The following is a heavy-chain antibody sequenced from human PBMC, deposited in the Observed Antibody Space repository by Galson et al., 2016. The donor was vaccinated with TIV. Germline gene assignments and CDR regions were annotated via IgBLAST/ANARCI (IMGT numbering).Heavy chain of an antibody. Sequence: SLRLSCAASGISLTSNYVNWVRQTPGKGLEWVSLIYSSGGTHYADSAKGRFTISRDDSKNTVYLQMNSLRADDTAVYYCARVLSTSYYYAMDVWGQGATVTVSS. CDR1: GISLTSNY. CDR2: IYSSGGT. V-gene: IGHV3-53*01. J-gene: IGHJ6*02. CDR3: ARVLSTSYYYAMDV.